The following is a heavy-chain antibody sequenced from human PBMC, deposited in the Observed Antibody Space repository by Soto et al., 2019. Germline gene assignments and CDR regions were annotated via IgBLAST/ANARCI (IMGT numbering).Heavy chain of an antibody. CDR1: GGXISSGVYY. CDR2: IYYSGST. D-gene: IGHD6-6*01. CDR3: ARGDRSSKNYFAY. V-gene: IGHV4-31*03. Sequence: XLSLTCTFSGGXISSGVYYWSWIRQHPEKGLEWIGYIYYSGSTYYNPSLKSRVTISVDTSKNQFSLKLISVTAADTAVYYCARGDRSSKNYFAYWGQGTLVTVSS. J-gene: IGHJ4*02.